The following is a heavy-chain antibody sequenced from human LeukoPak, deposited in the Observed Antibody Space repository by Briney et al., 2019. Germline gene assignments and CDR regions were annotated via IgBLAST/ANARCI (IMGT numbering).Heavy chain of an antibody. Sequence: SSETLSLTCTVSGGSISSYYWSWIRQPAGKGLEWIGRIYTSGSTNYNPSLKSPVTISVDKSKNQFSLKLSSVTAADTAVYYCARGAVGIAVAGTDFDYWGQGTLVTVSS. D-gene: IGHD6-19*01. CDR1: GGSISSYY. J-gene: IGHJ4*02. V-gene: IGHV4-4*07. CDR2: IYTSGST. CDR3: ARGAVGIAVAGTDFDY.